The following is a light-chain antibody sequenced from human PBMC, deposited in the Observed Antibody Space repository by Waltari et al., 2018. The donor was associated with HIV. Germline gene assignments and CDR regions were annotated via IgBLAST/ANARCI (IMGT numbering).Light chain of an antibody. CDR2: NNN. Sequence: QSVLTQPPSASGTPGQRVTISCSGSSSNIRSYALNWYQQFPGTAPRLLIYNNNERPSGVPDRFSGSKSGTSASLAISGLQSEDEADYYCAVWDDSLNGRLFGGGTKLTV. V-gene: IGLV1-44*01. CDR3: AVWDDSLNGRL. J-gene: IGLJ3*02. CDR1: SSNIRSYA.